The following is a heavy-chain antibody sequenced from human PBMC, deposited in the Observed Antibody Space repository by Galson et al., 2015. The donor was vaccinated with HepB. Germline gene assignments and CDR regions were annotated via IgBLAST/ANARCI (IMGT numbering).Heavy chain of an antibody. J-gene: IGHJ4*02. CDR1: GFNFQDIA. Sequence: SLRLSCAASGFNFQDIAMHWVRQGPGKGLEWVSGINWSSDKVDYAASVKGRFVTSRDNARGSLYLQMNDLRHEDTAVYYCAAVRLTRYLDWFSLKSYFASWGRGVLVTVSP. CDR2: INWSSDKV. V-gene: IGHV3-9*01. CDR3: AAVRLTRYLDWFSLKSYFAS. D-gene: IGHD3-9*01.